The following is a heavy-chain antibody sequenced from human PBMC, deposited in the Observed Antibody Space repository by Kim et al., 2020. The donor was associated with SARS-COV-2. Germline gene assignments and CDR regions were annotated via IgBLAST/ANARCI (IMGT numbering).Heavy chain of an antibody. J-gene: IGHJ4*02. D-gene: IGHD2-2*01. V-gene: IGHV4-59*01. Sequence: PALKSRVTISVDTSKNQCSLKLSSVTAADTAVYYCARVGCSSTSCYQFDYWGQGTLVTVSS. CDR3: ARVGCSSTSCYQFDY.